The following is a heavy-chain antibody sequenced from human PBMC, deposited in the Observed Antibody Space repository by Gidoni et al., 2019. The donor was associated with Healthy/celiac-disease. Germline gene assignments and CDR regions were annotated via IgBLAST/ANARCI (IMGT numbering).Heavy chain of an antibody. CDR3: AKRPPNCSGGSCYFDY. J-gene: IGHJ4*02. V-gene: IGHV3-23*01. CDR1: GFTFSSYA. CDR2: ISGSGGST. Sequence: EVQLLESGGGLVQPGGSLRLSCAASGFTFSSYAMSWVRQAPGKGLEGVSAISGSGGSTYYADSVKGRFTISRDNSKNTLYLQMNSLRAEDTAVYYCAKRPPNCSGGSCYFDYWGQGTLVTVSS. D-gene: IGHD2-15*01.